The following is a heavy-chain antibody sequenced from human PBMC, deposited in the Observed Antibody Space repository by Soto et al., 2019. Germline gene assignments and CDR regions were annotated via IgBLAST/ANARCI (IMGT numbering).Heavy chain of an antibody. Sequence: GASVKVSCKASGDTFSSYAISWVRQAPGQGLEWMGGIIPIFGTANYAQKFQGRVTITADKSTSTAYMELSSLRSEDTAVYYCARELYSCGAECPYYMDYWGQGTPVTVSS. CDR3: ARELYSCGAECPYYMDY. CDR2: IIPIFGTA. J-gene: IGHJ4*02. D-gene: IGHD2-21*01. CDR1: GDTFSSYA. V-gene: IGHV1-69*06.